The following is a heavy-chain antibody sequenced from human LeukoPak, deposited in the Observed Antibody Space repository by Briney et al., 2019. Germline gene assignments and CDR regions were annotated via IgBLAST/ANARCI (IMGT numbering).Heavy chain of an antibody. Sequence: DSVMVSCKASGYTFTSYFMHWVRQAPGQGLEWMGLINPSGGSTNYAQKFQGRVTMTRDTSTSTVYMELSSLRSDDTAVYYCARAHYYDSSDYGGIEHWGQGTLVTVS. J-gene: IGHJ1*01. V-gene: IGHV1-46*01. CDR1: GYTFTSYF. D-gene: IGHD3-22*01. CDR3: ARAHYYDSSDYGGIEH. CDR2: INPSGGST.